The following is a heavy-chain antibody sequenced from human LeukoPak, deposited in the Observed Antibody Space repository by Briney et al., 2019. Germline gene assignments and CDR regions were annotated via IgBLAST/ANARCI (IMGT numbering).Heavy chain of an antibody. CDR3: ASVKVSSWYNR. J-gene: IGHJ4*02. CDR2: ISSGGGST. Sequence: GGSLRLSCAASGFTFSSYAMSWVRQAPGKGLEWVSGISSGGGSTFYADSVKGRFTISRDNSKNRLYLQMNSLRAEDTAVYYCASVKVSSWYNRWGQGTLVTVSS. CDR1: GFTFSSYA. D-gene: IGHD6-13*01. V-gene: IGHV3-23*01.